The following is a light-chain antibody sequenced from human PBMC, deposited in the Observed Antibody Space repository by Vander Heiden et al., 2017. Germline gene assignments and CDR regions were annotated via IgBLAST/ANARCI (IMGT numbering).Light chain of an antibody. Sequence: DIQMTQSPSSLSASVGDTVTITCRASQTISSYLFWYQQKPGKAPRLLIYTASSLQSGVPSRFSGSGSGTEFTLTISSLQPEDFATYYCQQSYSVPWTFGQGTKVXIK. CDR1: QTISSY. V-gene: IGKV1-39*01. CDR3: QQSYSVPWT. CDR2: TAS. J-gene: IGKJ1*01.